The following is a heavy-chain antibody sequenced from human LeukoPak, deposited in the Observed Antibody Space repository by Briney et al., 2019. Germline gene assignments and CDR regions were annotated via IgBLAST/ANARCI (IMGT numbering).Heavy chain of an antibody. CDR3: AKGGLLWFGEPIEGALDY. CDR1: GFTFDDYA. Sequence: PGGSLRLSCAASGFTFDDYAMHWVRQAPGKGLEWVSGISWNSGSIGYADSVKGRFTISRDNAKHSLYLQMNSLRAEDTALYYCAKGGLLWFGEPIEGALDYWGQGTLVTVSS. J-gene: IGHJ4*02. CDR2: ISWNSGSI. D-gene: IGHD3-10*01. V-gene: IGHV3-9*01.